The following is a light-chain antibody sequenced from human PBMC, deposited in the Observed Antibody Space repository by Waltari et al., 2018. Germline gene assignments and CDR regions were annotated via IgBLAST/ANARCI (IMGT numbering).Light chain of an antibody. CDR2: GAS. J-gene: IGKJ2*01. Sequence: DIQMTQSPSSVSASAGDRVTITCRASQDISIWLAWYQQKPGTAPKLLIYGASSLQSGVPSRFSGSGSGTHFTLTVSSLQPEDFATYYCQQTNSFPYTFGQVTKLEIK. V-gene: IGKV1-12*01. CDR1: QDISIW. CDR3: QQTNSFPYT.